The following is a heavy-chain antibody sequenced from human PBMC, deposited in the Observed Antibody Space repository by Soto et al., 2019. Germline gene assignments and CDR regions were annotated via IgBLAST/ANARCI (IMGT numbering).Heavy chain of an antibody. CDR1: GYTFTGYY. J-gene: IGHJ4*02. CDR3: AKGKWELSYFFDY. D-gene: IGHD1-26*01. V-gene: IGHV1-2*04. Sequence: ASVKVSCKASGYTFTGYYMHWVRQAPGQGLEWMGWINPNSGGTNYAQKFQGWVTMTRDTSISTAYMELSRLRSDDTAVYYCAKGKWELSYFFDYWGQGTLVTSPQ. CDR2: INPNSGGT.